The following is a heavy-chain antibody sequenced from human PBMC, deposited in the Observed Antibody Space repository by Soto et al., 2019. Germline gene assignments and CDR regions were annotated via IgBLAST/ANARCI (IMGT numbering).Heavy chain of an antibody. D-gene: IGHD3-3*01. V-gene: IGHV3-23*01. CDR3: AKAPYYEFWSGWFYFDY. Sequence: GGSLRLSCAVSGFTFSSYAMSWVRQAPGKGLEWVSAISGSGCSTYYADSVKGRFTISSNNSKNTLYLQMNSLRAEDTAVYYCAKAPYYEFWSGWFYFDYWGQGTLVTVSS. J-gene: IGHJ4*02. CDR1: GFTFSSYA. CDR2: ISGSGCST.